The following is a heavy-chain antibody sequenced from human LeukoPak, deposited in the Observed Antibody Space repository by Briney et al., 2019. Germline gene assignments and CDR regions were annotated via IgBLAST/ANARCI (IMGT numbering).Heavy chain of an antibody. Sequence: ASVKVSCKASGYTFTSYYMHWVRQAPGQGLEWMGMINPSGGSASYAQTFQGRGTMTRDTSTSTVYMELSSLRSEDTAVYYCARAPRGGLVATIDFWGQGTLVTVSS. CDR2: INPSGGSA. CDR3: ARAPRGGLVATIDF. J-gene: IGHJ4*02. V-gene: IGHV1-46*01. D-gene: IGHD5-12*01. CDR1: GYTFTSYY.